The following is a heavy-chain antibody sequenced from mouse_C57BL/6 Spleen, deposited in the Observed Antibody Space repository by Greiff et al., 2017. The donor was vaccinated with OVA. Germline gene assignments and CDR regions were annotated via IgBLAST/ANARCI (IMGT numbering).Heavy chain of an antibody. CDR2: INPNNGGT. D-gene: IGHD2-2*01. V-gene: IGHV1-22*01. Sequence: EVQLQQSGPELVKPGASVKMSCKASGYTFTDYNMHWVKQSPGKSLEWIGYINPNNGGTSYNQKFKGKATLTVNKSSSTAYMELRSLTSEDSAVYYCAVYYGYDGEYAMDYWGQGTSVTVSS. CDR3: AVYYGYDGEYAMDY. J-gene: IGHJ4*01. CDR1: GYTFTDYN.